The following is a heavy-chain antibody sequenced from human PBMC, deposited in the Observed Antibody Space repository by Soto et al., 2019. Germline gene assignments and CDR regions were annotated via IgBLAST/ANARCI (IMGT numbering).Heavy chain of an antibody. Sequence: SETLSLTCAVYGGSFSGYYWSWVRRPPGKGLEWIGEINHSGSTNYNPSLKSRVTISVDTSKNQFSLKLSSVTAADTAVYYCARGAAAARPAYYYYGMDVWGQGTTVTVSS. CDR3: ARGAAAARPAYYYYGMDV. D-gene: IGHD6-13*01. V-gene: IGHV4-34*01. J-gene: IGHJ6*02. CDR1: GGSFSGYY. CDR2: INHSGST.